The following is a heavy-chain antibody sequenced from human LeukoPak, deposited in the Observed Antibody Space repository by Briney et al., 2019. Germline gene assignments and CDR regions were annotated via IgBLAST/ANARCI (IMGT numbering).Heavy chain of an antibody. CDR1: GGSISSSSYY. CDR3: ARLRWGLGRGYGY. Sequence: PSETLSLTCTVSGGSISSSSYYWGWIRQPPGKGLEWIGSIYYSGSTYYNPSLKSRVTISVDTSKNQFSLELSSVTAADTAVYYCARLRWGLGRGYGYWGQGTLVTVSS. CDR2: IYYSGST. D-gene: IGHD3-16*01. J-gene: IGHJ4*02. V-gene: IGHV4-39*01.